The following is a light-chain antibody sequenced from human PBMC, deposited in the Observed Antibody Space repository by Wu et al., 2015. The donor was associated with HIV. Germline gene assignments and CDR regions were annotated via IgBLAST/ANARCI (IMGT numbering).Light chain of an antibody. Sequence: SXGDRVAITCRATXGLSSXLAWYQQKPGQAPKLLIYGGSSLQSGVPSRFSGSGSGTGFTLIISSLQPEDFATYYCQQGYTFPLTFGPGTRVDIK. CDR1: XGLSSX. CDR2: GGS. J-gene: IGKJ3*01. CDR3: QQGYTFPLT. V-gene: IGKV1-12*01.